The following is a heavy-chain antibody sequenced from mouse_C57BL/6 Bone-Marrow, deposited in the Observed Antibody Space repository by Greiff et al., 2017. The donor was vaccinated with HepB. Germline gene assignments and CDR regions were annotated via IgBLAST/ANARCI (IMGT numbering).Heavy chain of an antibody. J-gene: IGHJ1*03. CDR1: GFTFSDFY. D-gene: IGHD2-2*01. CDR2: SRNKANDYTT. Sequence: DVMLVESGGGLVQSGRSLRLSCATSGFTFSDFYMEWVRQAPGKGLEWIAASRNKANDYTTEYSASVKGRFIVSRDTSQSILYLQMNALRAEDTAIYYCARDPLSTMVTTDWYFDVWGTGTTVTVSS. CDR3: ARDPLSTMVTTDWYFDV. V-gene: IGHV7-1*01.